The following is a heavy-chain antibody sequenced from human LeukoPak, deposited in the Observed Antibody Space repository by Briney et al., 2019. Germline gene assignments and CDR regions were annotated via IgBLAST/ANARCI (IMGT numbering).Heavy chain of an antibody. D-gene: IGHD2-2*01. CDR2: IGAYNGNT. J-gene: IGHJ4*02. CDR1: GYTFTSYG. CDR3: ARDGDYCSSTSCSFFDY. V-gene: IGHV1-18*01. Sequence: ASVKVSCKASGYTFTSYGISWVRQAPGQGLEWMGWIGAYNGNTNYAQKLQGRVTMTTDTSTSTAYMELRSLRSDDTAVYYCARDGDYCSSTSCSFFDYWGQGTLVTVSS.